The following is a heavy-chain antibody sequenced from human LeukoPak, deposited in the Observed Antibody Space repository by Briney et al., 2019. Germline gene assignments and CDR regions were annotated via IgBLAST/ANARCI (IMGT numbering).Heavy chain of an antibody. D-gene: IGHD3-22*01. CDR1: GYTFTGYY. V-gene: IGHV1-2*06. CDR3: ARGTTFYYYDSSGYYYVY. J-gene: IGHJ4*02. CDR2: INPNSGGT. Sequence: ASVKVSCKASGYTFTGYYMHWMRQAPGQGLEWMGRINPNSGGTNYAQKFQGRVTMTRDTSISTAYMELSRLRSDDTAVYYCARGTTFYYYDSSGYYYVYWGQGTLVTVSS.